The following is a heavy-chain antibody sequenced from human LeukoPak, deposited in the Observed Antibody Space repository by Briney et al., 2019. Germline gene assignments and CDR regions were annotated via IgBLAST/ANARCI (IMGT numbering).Heavy chain of an antibody. CDR1: GFTFGSYW. CDR3: TRWARYCSEGSCYSWFDP. V-gene: IGHV3-7*01. CDR2: MKGSEE. Sequence: RGCLRPSCAVSGFTFGSYWMSWDRPAAGEWLEWGAKMKGSEEYYVDSVQGRFTISRDNDKNSVYLQMNSLRVDDTAVYYCTRWARYCSEGSCYSWFDPWGQGTLVTVSS. J-gene: IGHJ5*02. D-gene: IGHD2-15*01.